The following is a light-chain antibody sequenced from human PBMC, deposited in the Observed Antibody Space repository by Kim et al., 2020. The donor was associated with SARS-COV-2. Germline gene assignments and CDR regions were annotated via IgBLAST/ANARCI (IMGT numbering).Light chain of an antibody. CDR2: GAT. J-gene: IGKJ1*01. Sequence: SPGDRVTLSCRASQSVGVNLAWYQQKPGQAPRLLFYGATTRATGIPARFIGSGSETDFTLTISSLQSEDFAVYYCQQSNDWPPLTFGQGTKVDIK. CDR3: QQSNDWPPLT. V-gene: IGKV3-15*01. CDR1: QSVGVN.